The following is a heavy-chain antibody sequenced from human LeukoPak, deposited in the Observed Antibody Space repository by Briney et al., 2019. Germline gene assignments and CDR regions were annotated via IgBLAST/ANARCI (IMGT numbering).Heavy chain of an antibody. J-gene: IGHJ1*01. CDR1: GGSNSSYY. D-gene: IGHD1-26*01. CDR2: IYYSGST. V-gene: IGHV4-59*01. CDR3: ARGGGSYFRYFQH. Sequence: SETLSLTCTVSGGSNSSYYWSWIRQPPGKGLEWIGYIYYSGSTNYNPSLKSRVTISVDTSKNQFSLKLSSVTAADTAVYYCARGGGSYFRYFQHWGQGTLVTVSS.